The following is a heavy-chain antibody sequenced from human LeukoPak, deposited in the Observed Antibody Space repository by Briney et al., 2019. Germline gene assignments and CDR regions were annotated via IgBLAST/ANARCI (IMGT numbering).Heavy chain of an antibody. Sequence: SQTLSLTCTVSGDSISSGGSCWSWIRQHPGKGREWIGYIYYSGATYYNPSLKSRVTISVHTSKNQFSLKLSSVTAADTALYYCARGDVSTVSPSVWGQGTLVTVSS. CDR2: IYYSGAT. V-gene: IGHV4-31*03. J-gene: IGHJ4*02. D-gene: IGHD5/OR15-5a*01. CDR3: ARGDVSTVSPSV. CDR1: GDSISSGGSC.